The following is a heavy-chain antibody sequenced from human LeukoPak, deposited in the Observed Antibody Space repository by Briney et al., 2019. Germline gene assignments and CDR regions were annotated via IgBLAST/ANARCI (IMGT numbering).Heavy chain of an antibody. J-gene: IGHJ5*02. CDR1: GGSISSSNW. Sequence: SGTLSLTCAVSGGSISSSNWWSWVREPPGKGLEWIGEIYHSGSTNYNPSLKSRVTTSVDKSKNQFSLKLSSVTAADTAVYYCASHYGSGSYYRGNWFDPWGQGTLVTVSS. CDR3: ASHYGSGSYYRGNWFDP. V-gene: IGHV4-4*02. CDR2: IYHSGST. D-gene: IGHD3-10*01.